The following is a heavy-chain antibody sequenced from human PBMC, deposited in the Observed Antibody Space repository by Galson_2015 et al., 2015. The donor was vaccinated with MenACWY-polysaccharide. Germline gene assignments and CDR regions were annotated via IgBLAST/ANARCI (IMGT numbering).Heavy chain of an antibody. J-gene: IGHJ3*01. V-gene: IGHV2-5*02. CDR1: GFSLITNGVG. Sequence: PALVKPPQTLTLTCTFSGFSLITNGVGVNWIRQPPGKALEWLAVIYWDGDNRYSPSLRSRLTVTKDTSKNQVVLTMTNMDPVDTATYYCAHVMITFGGVIGDDAFDVWGQGTMVTVSS. CDR2: IYWDGDN. D-gene: IGHD3-16*01. CDR3: AHVMITFGGVIGDDAFDV.